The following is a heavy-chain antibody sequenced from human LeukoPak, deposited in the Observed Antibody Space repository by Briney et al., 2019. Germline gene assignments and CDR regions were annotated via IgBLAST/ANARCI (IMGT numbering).Heavy chain of an antibody. J-gene: IGHJ3*02. V-gene: IGHV3-49*04. CDR3: TRDYLGSGSYPGAFDI. CDR1: GFTFGDYA. CDR2: IRSKAYGGTT. Sequence: GGSLRLSCTASGFTFGDYAMSWVRQAPGKGLEWVGFIRSKAYGGTTEYAASVKGRFTISRDDSKSIAYLQMNSLKTEDTAVYYCTRDYLGSGSYPGAFDIWGQGTMVTVSS. D-gene: IGHD3-10*01.